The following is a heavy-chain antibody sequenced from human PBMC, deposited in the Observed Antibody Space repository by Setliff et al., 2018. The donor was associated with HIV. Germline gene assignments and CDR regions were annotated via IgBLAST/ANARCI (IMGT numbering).Heavy chain of an antibody. D-gene: IGHD3-9*01. Sequence: SETLSLTCTVSDDSISSYYWSWIRQPPGKGLEWIGTIYYSGSTYYNPSLRSRVTISVDTSKNQFSLKLSSVTAADTAVYYCARQGAGIQVRYFDWPWDPWTLDFDIWGRGTLVTVSS. V-gene: IGHV4-59*04. CDR3: ARQGAGIQVRYFDWPWDPWTLDFDI. CDR2: IYYSGST. J-gene: IGHJ2*01. CDR1: DDSISSYY.